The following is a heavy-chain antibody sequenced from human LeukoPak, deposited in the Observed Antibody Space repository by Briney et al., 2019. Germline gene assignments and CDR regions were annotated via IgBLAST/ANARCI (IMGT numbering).Heavy chain of an antibody. Sequence: GRSLRFSCAAFGLSFNNYWLSWVRQAPGKGREWVANINQAGSVKYYLGSVKGRFTISRDNAKASLYLQGNALRAQHTPVYYFGRGMIRGVMDDYWGQGTLVTVSS. CDR3: GRGMIRGVMDDY. CDR1: GLSFNNYW. CDR2: INQAGSVK. D-gene: IGHD3-10*01. J-gene: IGHJ4*02. V-gene: IGHV3-7*05.